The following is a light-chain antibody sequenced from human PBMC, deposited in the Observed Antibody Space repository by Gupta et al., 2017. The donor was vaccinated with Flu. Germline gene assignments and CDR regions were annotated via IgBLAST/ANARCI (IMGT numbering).Light chain of an antibody. CDR2: AAS. CDR1: QKISTY. J-gene: IGKJ2*01. V-gene: IGKV1-39*01. CDR3: QETYTPPHT. Sequence: DIQMTQSPSSLSASVGDRVTITCRASQKISTYLNWYQQRPGEAPKLLIYAASNLQNGVPSRFSGSGSGTDFTLTISSLQPEDFAIYYCQETYTPPHTFGQGTKLAIK.